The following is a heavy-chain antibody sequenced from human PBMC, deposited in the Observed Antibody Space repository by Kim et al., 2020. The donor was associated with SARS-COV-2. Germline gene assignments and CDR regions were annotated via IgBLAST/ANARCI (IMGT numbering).Heavy chain of an antibody. CDR2: IYSGGST. J-gene: IGHJ4*02. D-gene: IGHD2-2*01. Sequence: GGSLRLSCAASGFTVSRNYMTWVRQAPGKGLEWVSVIYSGGSTYYADSVKGRFTISRDNSKNTLHLQMNSLRVEDTAVYYCARARYCSDTNCLPTLFDYWGQGTLVTVSS. V-gene: IGHV3-53*01. CDR3: ARARYCSDTNCLPTLFDY. CDR1: GFTVSRNY.